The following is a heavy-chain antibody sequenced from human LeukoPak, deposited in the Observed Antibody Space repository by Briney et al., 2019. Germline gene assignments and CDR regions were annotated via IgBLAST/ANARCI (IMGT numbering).Heavy chain of an antibody. CDR3: AREHYYDSSGYYSYYFDY. V-gene: IGHV1-18*01. CDR2: ISAYNGNT. CDR1: GYTFTGYY. Sequence: ASVKVSCKASGYTFTGYYMHWVRQAPGQGLEWMGWISAYNGNTNYAQKLQGRVTMTTDTSTSTAYMELRSLRSDDTAVYYCAREHYYDSSGYYSYYFDYWGQGTLVTVSS. D-gene: IGHD3-22*01. J-gene: IGHJ4*02.